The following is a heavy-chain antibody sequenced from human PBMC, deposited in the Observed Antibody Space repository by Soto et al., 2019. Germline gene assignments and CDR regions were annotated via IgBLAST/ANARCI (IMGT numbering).Heavy chain of an antibody. Sequence: GGSLRLSCAASGFTFSSYSMNWVRQAPGKGLEWVSYISSSSSTIYYADSVKGRFTIARDNAKNSLYLQMNSLRDEDTAVYYCASGYDYDLLTGSTFDYWGQGTLVTVSS. J-gene: IGHJ4*02. D-gene: IGHD3-9*01. CDR3: ASGYDYDLLTGSTFDY. V-gene: IGHV3-48*02. CDR2: ISSSSSTI. CDR1: GFTFSSYS.